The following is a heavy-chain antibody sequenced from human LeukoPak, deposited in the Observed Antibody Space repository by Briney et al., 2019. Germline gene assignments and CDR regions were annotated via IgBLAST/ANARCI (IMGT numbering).Heavy chain of an antibody. CDR2: INPNSGGT. Sequence: ASVKVSCKASGYTFTSYAMNWVRQAPGQGLEWMGWINPNSGGTNYAQKFQGRVTMTRDTSISTAYMELTRLRSDDTAVYYCARLSGRGDAFDIWGQGTMVTVSS. V-gene: IGHV1-2*02. CDR1: GYTFTSYA. D-gene: IGHD3-10*01. CDR3: ARLSGRGDAFDI. J-gene: IGHJ3*02.